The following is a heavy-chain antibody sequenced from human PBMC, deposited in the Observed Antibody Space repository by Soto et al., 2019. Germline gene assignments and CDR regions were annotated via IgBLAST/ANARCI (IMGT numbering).Heavy chain of an antibody. CDR3: ARPSSSWSSDAFDI. J-gene: IGHJ3*02. D-gene: IGHD6-13*01. V-gene: IGHV1-8*01. Sequence: ASVKVSCKASGYTFTSYDINWVRQATGQGLEWMGWMNPNSGNTGYAQKFQGRVTMTRNTSISTAYMELSSLRSEDTAVYYCARPSSSWSSDAFDIWGQGTMVTVSS. CDR1: GYTFTSYD. CDR2: MNPNSGNT.